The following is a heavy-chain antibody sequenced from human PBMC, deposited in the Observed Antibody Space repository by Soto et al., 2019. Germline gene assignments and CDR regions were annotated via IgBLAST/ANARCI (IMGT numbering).Heavy chain of an antibody. D-gene: IGHD2-2*01. CDR1: GGSFSGHY. V-gene: IGHV4-34*01. J-gene: IGHJ4*02. Sequence: QVQLQQWGAGLLKPSETLSVTCAVYGGSFSGHYWSWIRQPRGNGLEWIGEINHSGSTNYNPSLKSRVTISVDTSKNQFSLKLSCVTAADTTVYYCARGFGGGAYQLLSVFDYWGQGTLVTVSS. CDR3: ARGFGGGAYQLLSVFDY. CDR2: INHSGST.